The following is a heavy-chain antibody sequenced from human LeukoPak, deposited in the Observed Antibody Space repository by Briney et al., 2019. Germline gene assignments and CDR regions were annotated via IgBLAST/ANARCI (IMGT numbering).Heavy chain of an antibody. CDR1: GFAFSSHA. Sequence: PGGSLRLSCAASGFAFSSHAMTWVRQAPGKGLEWVSSISGSAEKTYYADSVKGRFTISRDSSQKTLNLQMNNLRVEDTATYYCARGSTYDFWSGDALDAWGQGTMVTVAS. V-gene: IGHV3-23*01. D-gene: IGHD3-3*01. CDR3: ARGSTYDFWSGDALDA. CDR2: ISGSAEKT. J-gene: IGHJ3*01.